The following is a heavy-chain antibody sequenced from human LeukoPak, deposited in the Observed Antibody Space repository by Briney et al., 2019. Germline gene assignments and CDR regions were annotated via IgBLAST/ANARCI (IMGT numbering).Heavy chain of an antibody. CDR1: GFTFSGSA. D-gene: IGHD1-1*01. V-gene: IGHV3-73*01. J-gene: IGHJ4*02. Sequence: SGGSLRLSCTASGFTFSGSAMHWVRQASGKGLEWVGRIRSKANSYATVYAASVKGMFTISRDDSKNTAYLQMNSLKTEDTAVYYCTSGLSVRRSNNTPVDYWGQGTLVTVSS. CDR2: IRSKANSYAT. CDR3: TSGLSVRRSNNTPVDY.